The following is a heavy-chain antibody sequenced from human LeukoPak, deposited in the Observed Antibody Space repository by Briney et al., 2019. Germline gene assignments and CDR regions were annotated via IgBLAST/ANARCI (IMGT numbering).Heavy chain of an antibody. CDR1: GFTFNSYS. Sequence: GSLRLSCATSGFTFNSYSLNWVRQAPGKGLEWVSYISTSSSRIYYVDSVKGRFTISRDNAKTSLYLQMNSLRDEDTAVYYCARGHDYGDHFDYWGQGTLVTVSS. J-gene: IGHJ4*02. CDR3: ARGHDYGDHFDY. CDR2: ISTSSSRI. V-gene: IGHV3-48*02. D-gene: IGHD4-17*01.